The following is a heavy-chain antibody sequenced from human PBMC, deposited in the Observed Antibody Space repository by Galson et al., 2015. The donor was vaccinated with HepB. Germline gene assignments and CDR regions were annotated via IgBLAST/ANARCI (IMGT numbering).Heavy chain of an antibody. V-gene: IGHV3-30-3*01. Sequence: SLRLSCAASGFTFSRYAMHWVRQAPGKGLEWVAVISYDGSNKYYADSVKGRFTISRDNSKNTLYLQMNSLRAEDTAVYYCAREYNSSGYYLYYFDYWGQGTLVTVSS. J-gene: IGHJ4*02. CDR2: ISYDGSNK. D-gene: IGHD3-22*01. CDR3: AREYNSSGYYLYYFDY. CDR1: GFTFSRYA.